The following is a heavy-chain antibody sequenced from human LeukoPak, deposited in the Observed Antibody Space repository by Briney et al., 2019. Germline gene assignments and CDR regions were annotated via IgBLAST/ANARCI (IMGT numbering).Heavy chain of an antibody. Sequence: SETLSLTCTVSGGSINFHYWSWIRQPPGKGLEWIGYIYYAGSTNYNPSLKSRVTISVDTSKDQFSLKLSSVTAADTAIYYCARGYRGHDPWGQGTLVTVSS. J-gene: IGHJ5*02. CDR1: GGSINFHY. CDR3: ARGYRGHDP. CDR2: IYYAGST. V-gene: IGHV4-59*11. D-gene: IGHD1-26*01.